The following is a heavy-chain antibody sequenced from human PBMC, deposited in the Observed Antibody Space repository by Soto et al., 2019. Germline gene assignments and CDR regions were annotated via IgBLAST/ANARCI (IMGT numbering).Heavy chain of an antibody. CDR2: IYNDGTYS. CDR3: TRGPRPISTGTGAY. V-gene: IGHV3-74*01. Sequence: GGSLRLSCAASGFIFKMYWMHWVRQSPGKGLVWISRIYNDGTYSDYAYSVRGRFTISRDNVNDTLYPQMNNLRAEDSGLYYCTRGPRPISTGTGAYWGQGTQVTVSS. CDR1: GFIFKMYW. D-gene: IGHD3-10*01. J-gene: IGHJ4*02.